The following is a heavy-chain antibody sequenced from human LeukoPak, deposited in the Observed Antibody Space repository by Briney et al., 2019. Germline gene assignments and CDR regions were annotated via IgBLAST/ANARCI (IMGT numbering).Heavy chain of an antibody. D-gene: IGHD6-13*01. J-gene: IGHJ6*03. V-gene: IGHV3-21*01. CDR2: ISSSSSYI. CDR3: ARGKSWIAAAADMDV. Sequence: GGSLRLSCAASGFTFSSYSMNWVRQAPGKGLEWVSSISSSSSYIYYADSVKGRFTISRDNAKNSLYLQMNSLRAEDTAVYYCARGKSWIAAAADMDVWGKGTTVTVSS. CDR1: GFTFSSYS.